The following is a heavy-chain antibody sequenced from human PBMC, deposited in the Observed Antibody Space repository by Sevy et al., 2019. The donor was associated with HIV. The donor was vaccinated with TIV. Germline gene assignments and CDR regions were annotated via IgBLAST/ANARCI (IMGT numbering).Heavy chain of an antibody. J-gene: IGHJ4*02. Sequence: GSLRLSCAASGFTFSKYSMSWIRQTPGKGLEWVSTFSFGCGKINYADSVKGRFTISRNDSRNTFYLQMNSLRAEDTAIYYCAREGCTKPHDYWGQGTVVTVSS. V-gene: IGHV3-23*01. CDR1: GFTFSKYS. CDR3: AREGCTKPHDY. CDR2: FSFGCGKI. D-gene: IGHD2-8*01.